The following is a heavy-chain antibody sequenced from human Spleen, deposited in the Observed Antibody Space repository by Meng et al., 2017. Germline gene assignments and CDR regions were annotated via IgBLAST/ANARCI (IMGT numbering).Heavy chain of an antibody. CDR3: ARDLSGYGWFGP. D-gene: IGHD5-18*01. V-gene: IGHV4-34*01. Sequence: VQLQQWGAGLFTPSEPVSLTCAVYGGSFSGYYWSWIRQHPGKGLEWIGYFYYSGSTYYNPSLKSLVTISLDTSKNQFSLKLSSVTAADTAVYYCARDLSGYGWFGPWGQGTLVTVSS. J-gene: IGHJ5*02. CDR1: GGSFSGYY. CDR2: FYYSGST.